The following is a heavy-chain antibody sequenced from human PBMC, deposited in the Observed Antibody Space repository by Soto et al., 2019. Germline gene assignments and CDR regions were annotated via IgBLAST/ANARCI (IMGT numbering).Heavy chain of an antibody. Sequence: ASVKVSCKASGYTFTGYYMHWVRQAPGQGLEWMGWINPNSGGTNYAQKFQGWVTMTRDTSISTAYMELSRLRSDDTAVYYCARERREYVVATQGKWDPPYGMDVWGQGTTVTV. V-gene: IGHV1-2*04. D-gene: IGHD5-12*01. CDR2: INPNSGGT. CDR3: ARERREYVVATQGKWDPPYGMDV. CDR1: GYTFTGYY. J-gene: IGHJ6*02.